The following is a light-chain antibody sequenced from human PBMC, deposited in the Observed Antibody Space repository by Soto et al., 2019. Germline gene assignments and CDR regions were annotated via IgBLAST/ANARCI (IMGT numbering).Light chain of an antibody. V-gene: IGKV3-15*01. J-gene: IGKJ4*01. Sequence: EIVMTQSPATLSVSPGERATLSCRASQSVSSNLAWYQQKPGQAPRLLIYGASTRATGIPARFSGSGSGTDFTLTISRLEPEDFAVYYCQQYGSSTRPFGGGTKVDIK. CDR1: QSVSSN. CDR3: QQYGSSTRP. CDR2: GAS.